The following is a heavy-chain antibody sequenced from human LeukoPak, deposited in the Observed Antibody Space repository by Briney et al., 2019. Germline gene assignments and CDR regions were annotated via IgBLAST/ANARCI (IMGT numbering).Heavy chain of an antibody. CDR2: IYTSGST. CDR1: GGSISSYY. V-gene: IGHV4-4*07. CDR3: ARDRLGARGNYYMDV. Sequence: SETLSLTCTVSGGSISSYYWSWIRQPAGKGLEWIGRIYTSGSTNYNPSPKSRVTMSVDTSKNQFSLKLSSVTAADTAVYYCARDRLGARGNYYMDVWGKGTTVTVSS. D-gene: IGHD3-10*01. J-gene: IGHJ6*03.